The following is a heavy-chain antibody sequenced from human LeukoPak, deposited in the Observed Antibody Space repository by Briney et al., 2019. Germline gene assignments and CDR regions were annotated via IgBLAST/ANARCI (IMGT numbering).Heavy chain of an antibody. CDR3: ARDSTHYYDSSGSQPGDY. J-gene: IGHJ4*02. V-gene: IGHV3-21*01. CDR1: GFTFSSYS. D-gene: IGHD3-22*01. Sequence: GGSLRLSCAASGFTFSSYSMNWVRQAPGKGLEWVSSISSSSSYIYYADSVKGRFTISRDNAKNSLYLQMNSLRAEDTAVYYCARDSTHYYDSSGSQPGDYWGQGTLVTVSS. CDR2: ISSSSSYI.